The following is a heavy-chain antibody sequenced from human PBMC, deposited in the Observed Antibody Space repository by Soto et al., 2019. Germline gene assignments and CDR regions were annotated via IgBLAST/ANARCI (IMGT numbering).Heavy chain of an antibody. V-gene: IGHV3-48*02. Sequence: GGSLRLSCAASGFSFSGYSVNWVRQAPGKGLEWVSYISSGSKTIYYAESVKGRFTVTRDNARNSQYLQMNSLRDEDTAVYYCVREDILGVRSFDYWGQGTLVTVSS. J-gene: IGHJ4*02. D-gene: IGHD3-9*01. CDR2: ISSGSKTI. CDR1: GFSFSGYS. CDR3: VREDILGVRSFDY.